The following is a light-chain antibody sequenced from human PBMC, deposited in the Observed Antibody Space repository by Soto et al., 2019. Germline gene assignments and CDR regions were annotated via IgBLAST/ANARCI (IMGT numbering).Light chain of an antibody. V-gene: IGLV2-14*01. CDR2: EVS. CDR1: SSDVGAYNY. CDR3: SSYTRSTTLVV. J-gene: IGLJ3*02. Sequence: QPASVSGSPGQSITISCTGTSSDVGAYNYVSWYQQHPGKAPKLMIYEVSNRPSGVSNRFSGSKSGNTASLTISGLQAEDEADYYCSSYTRSTTLVVFGGGTKLTVL.